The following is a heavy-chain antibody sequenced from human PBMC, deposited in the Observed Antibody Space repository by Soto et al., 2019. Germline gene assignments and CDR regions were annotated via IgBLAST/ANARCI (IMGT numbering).Heavy chain of an antibody. V-gene: IGHV1-18*01. CDR3: ARVLEIPYYYDSSGLSYYGMDV. J-gene: IGHJ6*02. CDR2: ISAYNGNT. D-gene: IGHD3-22*01. Sequence: ASVKVSCKASGYTFTSYGISWVRQAPGQGLEWMGWISAYNGNTNYAQKLQGRVTMTTDTSTSTAYMELRSLRSEDTAVYYCARVLEIPYYYDSSGLSYYGMDVWGQGTTVTVSS. CDR1: GYTFTSYG.